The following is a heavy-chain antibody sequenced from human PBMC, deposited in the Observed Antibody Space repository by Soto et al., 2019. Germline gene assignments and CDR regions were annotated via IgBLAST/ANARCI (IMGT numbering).Heavy chain of an antibody. D-gene: IGHD6-13*01. CDR2: ISGDTT. J-gene: IGHJ4*02. Sequence: ETLSLTCAVYGGSFSGYYWSWIRQPPGKGLEWVSTISGDTTYYADSVKGRFTISRDNSKNTLYLQMNSLRAEDTAVYYCAKAGRAAAFFDYWGQGTLVTV. V-gene: IGHV3-53*01. CDR1: GGSFSGYY. CDR3: AKAGRAAAFFDY.